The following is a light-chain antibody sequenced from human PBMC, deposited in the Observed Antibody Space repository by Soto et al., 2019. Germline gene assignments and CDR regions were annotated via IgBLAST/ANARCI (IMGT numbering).Light chain of an antibody. V-gene: IGKV3-11*01. CDR3: QQYGSLSWT. J-gene: IGKJ1*01. CDR1: QSVSSY. Sequence: EIVLTQSPATLSLSPGERATLSCRASQSVSSYLAWYQQKPGQAPRLLIYDASNRATGIPARFSGSGSGTDFTLTISSLEPEDFAVYHCQQYGSLSWTFGQGTK. CDR2: DAS.